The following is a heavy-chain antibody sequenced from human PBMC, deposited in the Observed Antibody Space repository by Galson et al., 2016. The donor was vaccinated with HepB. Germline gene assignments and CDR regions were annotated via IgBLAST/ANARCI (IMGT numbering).Heavy chain of an antibody. CDR3: AQGWGGYCGGDTCHGRFDP. D-gene: IGHD2-21*01. Sequence: SLRLSCAASGFTFSSYAMSWVRQAPGKGLEWVSAISGSGGSTYYADSVKGRFTISRDDSKNTLYLQMNSLRAEDTAVYYCAQGWGGYCGGDTCHGRFDPWGQGTLVTVSS. J-gene: IGHJ5*02. CDR2: ISGSGGST. V-gene: IGHV3-23*01. CDR1: GFTFSSYA.